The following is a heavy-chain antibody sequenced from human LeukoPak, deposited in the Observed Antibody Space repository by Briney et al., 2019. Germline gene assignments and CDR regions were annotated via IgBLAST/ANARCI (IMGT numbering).Heavy chain of an antibody. V-gene: IGHV3-74*01. CDR3: ARGKYYYGSGSYGYWFDP. J-gene: IGHJ5*02. Sequence: PGGSLRLSCAASGFTFSSYWMHWVRQAPGKGLVWVSRINTDGSSTSYADSVKGRFTISRDNAKNTLNLQMNSLGAEDTAVYYCARGKYYYGSGSYGYWFDPWGQGTLVTVSS. CDR2: INTDGSST. CDR1: GFTFSSYW. D-gene: IGHD3-10*01.